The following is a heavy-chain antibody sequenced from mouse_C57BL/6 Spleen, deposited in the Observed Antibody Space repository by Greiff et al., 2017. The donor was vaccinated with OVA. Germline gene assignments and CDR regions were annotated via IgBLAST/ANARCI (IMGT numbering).Heavy chain of an antibody. Sequence: EVQLMESGGGLVQPGGSMKLSCVASGFTFSNYWMNWVRQSPEKGLEWVAQIRLKSDNYASHYAESVKGRFTISRDDSKSSVYLQMNNLRAEDTGIYYCTDLPPECAYWGQGTLVTVSA. J-gene: IGHJ3*01. V-gene: IGHV6-3*01. CDR1: GFTFSNYW. CDR2: IRLKSDNYAS. CDR3: TDLPPECAY.